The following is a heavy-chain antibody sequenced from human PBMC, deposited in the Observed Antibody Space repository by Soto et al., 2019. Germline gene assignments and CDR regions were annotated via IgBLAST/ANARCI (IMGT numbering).Heavy chain of an antibody. CDR1: GGSFSGYY. D-gene: IGHD3-16*02. CDR2: INHSGST. CDR3: AREGIWGSYRYTVFFRY. J-gene: IGHJ4*02. Sequence: SETLSLTCAVYGGSFSGYYWSWIRQPPGKGLEWIGEINHSGSTNYNPSLKSRVTISVDTSKNQFSLKLSSVTAADTAVYYCAREGIWGSYRYTVFFRYWGQGTLVTVSS. V-gene: IGHV4-34*01.